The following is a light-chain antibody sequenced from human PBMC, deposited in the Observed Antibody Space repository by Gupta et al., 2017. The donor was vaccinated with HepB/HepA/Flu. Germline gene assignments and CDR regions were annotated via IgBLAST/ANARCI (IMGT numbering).Light chain of an antibody. CDR3: QQRSNWPPG. V-gene: IGKV3-11*01. CDR2: DAS. CDR1: QSVSSY. J-gene: IGKJ2*03. Sequence: IVLTPSPATLSLSPGERATLSCRASQSVSSYLAWYQQKPGQAPRLLIYDASNRATGIPARFSGSGSGTDFTLTISSLEPEDFAVYYCQQRSNWPPGFGQGTKLEIK.